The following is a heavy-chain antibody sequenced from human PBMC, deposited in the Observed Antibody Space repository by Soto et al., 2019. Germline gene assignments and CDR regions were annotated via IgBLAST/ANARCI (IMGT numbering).Heavy chain of an antibody. D-gene: IGHD3-22*01. V-gene: IGHV1-69*02. CDR1: GGTFSSYT. CDR2: IIPILGIA. Sequence: QVQLVQSGAEVKKPGSSVKVSCKASGGTFSSYTISWVPQAPGQGLEWMGRIIPILGIANYAQKFQGRVTITADKPTSTAYMELSSLRSEDTAVYYCARGYYDSIGYHLRLAYWGQGTLVTVSS. J-gene: IGHJ4*02. CDR3: ARGYYDSIGYHLRLAY.